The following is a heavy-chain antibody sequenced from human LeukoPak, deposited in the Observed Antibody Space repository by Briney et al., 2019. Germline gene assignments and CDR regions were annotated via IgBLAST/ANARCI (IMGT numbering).Heavy chain of an antibody. J-gene: IGHJ6*02. CDR2: ISYDGSNK. D-gene: IGHD3-22*01. CDR3: AKSGGYAFYYYYGMDV. Sequence: PGRSLRLSCAASGFTFSSYGMHWVRQAPGKGLEWVAVISYDGSNKYYADSVKGRFTISRDNSKNTLYLQMNSLRAEDTAVYYCAKSGGYAFYYYYGMDVWGQGTTVTVSS. CDR1: GFTFSSYG. V-gene: IGHV3-30*18.